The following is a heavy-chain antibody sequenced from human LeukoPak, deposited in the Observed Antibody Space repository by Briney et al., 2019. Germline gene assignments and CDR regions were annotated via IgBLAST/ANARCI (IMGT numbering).Heavy chain of an antibody. J-gene: IGHJ5*02. CDR3: ARGLLWFGELSGPKFDP. V-gene: IGHV4-34*01. D-gene: IGHD3-10*01. CDR1: GGSFSGYY. CDR2: INHSGST. Sequence: SETLSLICAVYGGSFSGYYWSWIRQPPGKGLEWIGEINHSGSTNYNPSLKSRVTISVDTSKNQFSLKLSSVTAADTAVYYCARGLLWFGELSGPKFDPWGQGTLVTVSS.